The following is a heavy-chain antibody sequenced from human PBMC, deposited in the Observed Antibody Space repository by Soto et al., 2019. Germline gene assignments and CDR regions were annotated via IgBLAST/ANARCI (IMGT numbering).Heavy chain of an antibody. CDR2: ISAYNGNT. J-gene: IGHJ4*02. V-gene: IGHV1-18*01. CDR3: ARVNLVLYDSSGYFDY. CDR1: GYTFTSYG. Sequence: GASVKVSCKASGYTFTSYGISWVRQAPGQGLEWMGWISAYNGNTNYAQKLQGRVTMTTDTSTSTAYMELRSLRSDDTAVYYCARVNLVLYDSSGYFDYWGQGTLVTVSS. D-gene: IGHD3-22*01.